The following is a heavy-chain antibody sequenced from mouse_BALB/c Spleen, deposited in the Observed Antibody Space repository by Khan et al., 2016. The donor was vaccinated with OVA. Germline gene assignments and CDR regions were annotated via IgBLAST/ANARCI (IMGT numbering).Heavy chain of an antibody. V-gene: IGHV1-20*02. CDR1: GYSFTGYF. CDR2: INPHIGET. D-gene: IGHD2-13*01. J-gene: IGHJ2*01. CDR3: TRILRGDLDY. Sequence: VQLKESGPELVRPGASVKISCTASGYSFTGYFMNWVMQSHGKSLEWIGRINPHIGETFYNQRFKDKATLTVDESSSTAHMELRSLASEDSAVYYCTRILRGDLDYWGQGPPFTGS.